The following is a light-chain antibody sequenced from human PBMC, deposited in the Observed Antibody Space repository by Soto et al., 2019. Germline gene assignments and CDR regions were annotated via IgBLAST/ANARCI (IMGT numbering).Light chain of an antibody. Sequence: ENMLTQSPGALSLSPGEKANISCRASHSVSNNSLPWYQQKPGLSPRLLIYGASIIATGIPDRFSGSGSGTDFTLTISRLEREDFAVYYCHQYGSSDTFGQGTKVDIK. CDR2: GAS. J-gene: IGKJ1*01. CDR1: HSVSNNS. CDR3: HQYGSSDT. V-gene: IGKV3-20*01.